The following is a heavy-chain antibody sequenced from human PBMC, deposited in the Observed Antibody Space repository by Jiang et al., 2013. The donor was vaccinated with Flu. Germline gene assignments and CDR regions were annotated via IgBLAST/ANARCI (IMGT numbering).Heavy chain of an antibody. J-gene: IGHJ3*02. V-gene: IGHV3-15*01. CDR3: ATDRQGGPASTDASVI. CDR2: IKTKAGGGTA. Sequence: SCAASGFTFSNVWMSWVRQAPGKGLEWVGRIKTKAGGGTADYAAPVKGRFTISRDDSKNTLYVQMNSLKAEDTAVYYCATDRQGGPASTDASVIWGQGTMVTVSS. D-gene: IGHD3-16*01. CDR1: GFTFSNVW.